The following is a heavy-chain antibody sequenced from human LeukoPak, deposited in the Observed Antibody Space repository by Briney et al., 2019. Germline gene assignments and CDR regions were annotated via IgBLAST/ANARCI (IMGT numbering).Heavy chain of an antibody. D-gene: IGHD2-21*02. CDR3: TRVSGDGDWGYYMDV. J-gene: IGHJ6*03. V-gene: IGHV4-59*12. CDR1: GFSFSSYE. CDR2: IYYSGST. Sequence: GSLRLSCAASGFSFSSYEMNWVRQAPGKGLEWIGNIYYSGSTHYNPSLKSRVTMSVDTSKNQFSLKLSSLTAADTAVYFCTRVSGDGDWGYYMDVWGKGTTVTVSS.